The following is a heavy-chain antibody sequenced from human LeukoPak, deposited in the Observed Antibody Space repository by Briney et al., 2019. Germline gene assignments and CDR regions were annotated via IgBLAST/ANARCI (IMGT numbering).Heavy chain of an antibody. J-gene: IGHJ4*02. Sequence: ASVKVSCKASGYTFTSYGISWVRQAPGQGLEWMGWISGYNGNTNYAQNLQGRVTMTTDTSTSTVYMELRSVTAADTAVYYCARVTGYRIEDYFDYWGQGTLVTVSS. CDR2: ISGYNGNT. CDR3: ARVTGYRIEDYFDY. V-gene: IGHV1-18*01. CDR1: GYTFTSYG. D-gene: IGHD6-13*01.